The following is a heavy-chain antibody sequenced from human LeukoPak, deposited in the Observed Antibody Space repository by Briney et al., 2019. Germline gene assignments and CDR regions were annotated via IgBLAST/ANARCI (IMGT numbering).Heavy chain of an antibody. CDR3: AKGRTDPGYSSGWDRWEPVY. D-gene: IGHD6-19*01. CDR1: GFTFSSYA. J-gene: IGHJ4*02. CDR2: ISGSGGST. V-gene: IGHV3-23*01. Sequence: GGSLRLSCAASGFTFSSYAMSWVRQAPGKGLEWVSAISGSGGSTYYADSVKGRFTISRDNSKNTLYLQMNSLRAEDTAVYYCAKGRTDPGYSSGWDRWEPVYWGQGTLVTVSS.